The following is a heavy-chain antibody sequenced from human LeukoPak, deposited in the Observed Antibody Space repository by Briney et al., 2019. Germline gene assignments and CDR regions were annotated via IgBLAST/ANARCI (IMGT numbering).Heavy chain of an antibody. CDR3: ARHGYYDILTGPRMGLDY. Sequence: PSETLSLTCTVSGGSISSYYWSWIRQPPGKGLEWIGYIYYSGSTNYNPSLKSRVTISVDTSKNQFSLKLSSVTAADTAVYYCARHGYYDILTGPRMGLDYWGQGILVTVSS. V-gene: IGHV4-59*08. CDR2: IYYSGST. J-gene: IGHJ4*02. CDR1: GGSISSYY. D-gene: IGHD3-9*01.